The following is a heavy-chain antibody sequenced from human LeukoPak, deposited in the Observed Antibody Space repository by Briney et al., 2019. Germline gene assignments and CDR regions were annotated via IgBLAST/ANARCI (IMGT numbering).Heavy chain of an antibody. CDR2: INPSGGST. V-gene: IGHV1-46*01. J-gene: IGHJ4*02. Sequence: ASVKVSCKASGYTFTSYYMHWVRQAPGQGLEWVGIINPSGGSTSYAQKFQGRVTMTRDTSTSTVYMELSSLRSEDTAVYYCAREKGYSSGWYSWYFDYWGQGTLVTVSS. D-gene: IGHD6-19*01. CDR1: GYTFTSYY. CDR3: AREKGYSSGWYSWYFDY.